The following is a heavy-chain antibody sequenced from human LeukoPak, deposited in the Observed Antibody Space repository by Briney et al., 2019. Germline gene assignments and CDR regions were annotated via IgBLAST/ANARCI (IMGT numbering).Heavy chain of an antibody. D-gene: IGHD2-2*01. V-gene: IGHV4-34*01. CDR3: ARDIVVVPAAIRGRWFDP. J-gene: IGHJ5*02. Sequence: SETLSLTCAVYGGSFSGYYWSWIRQPPGKGLEWTGEINHSGSTNYNPSLKSRVTISVDTSKNQFSLKLSSVTAADTAVYYCARDIVVVPAAIRGRWFDPWGQGTLVTVSS. CDR1: GGSFSGYY. CDR2: INHSGST.